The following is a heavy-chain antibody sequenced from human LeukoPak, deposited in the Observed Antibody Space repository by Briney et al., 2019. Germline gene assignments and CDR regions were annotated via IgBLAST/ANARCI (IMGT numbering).Heavy chain of an antibody. D-gene: IGHD5-12*01. CDR1: GFTFSSYA. CDR2: ISYDGNNK. Sequence: GGSLRLSCAASGFTFSSYAMHWVRQAPGKGLEWVAVISYDGNNKYYADSVQGRFTISRDNSKNTLYLQMNSLRAEDTAVYYCARVWTNEVATRYYFDYWGQGTLVTVSS. V-gene: IGHV3-30-3*01. CDR3: ARVWTNEVATRYYFDY. J-gene: IGHJ4*02.